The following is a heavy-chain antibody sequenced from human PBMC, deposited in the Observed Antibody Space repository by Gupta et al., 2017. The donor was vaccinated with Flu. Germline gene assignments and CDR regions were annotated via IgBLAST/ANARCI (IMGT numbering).Heavy chain of an antibody. CDR2: IYSGGST. Sequence: EVQLVESGGGLVQPGGSLRLSCAASGFTVSSNYMSWVRQAPGKGLEWVSVIYSGGSTYYADSVKGRFTISRDNSKNTLYLQMNSLRAEDTAVYYCASRNYGDYVALDYWGQGTLVTVSS. V-gene: IGHV3-66*02. D-gene: IGHD4-17*01. CDR1: GFTVSSNY. CDR3: ASRNYGDYVALDY. J-gene: IGHJ4*02.